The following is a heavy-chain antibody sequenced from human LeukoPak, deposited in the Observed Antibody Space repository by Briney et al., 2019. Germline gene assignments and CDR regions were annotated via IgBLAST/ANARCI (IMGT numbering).Heavy chain of an antibody. V-gene: IGHV4-59*08. CDR3: ARGVDFDSWSGPRSYFDC. D-gene: IGHD3-3*01. Sequence: SETLSLTCTVSGDSISNYYWSWIRQPPGKGLEWIGYIYYSGTTNYNPSLKSRVTISVDTSKNQFSLRLNSVIAADTAVYYCARGVDFDSWSGPRSYFDCWGQGTLVTVSS. CDR2: IYYSGTT. J-gene: IGHJ4*02. CDR1: GDSISNYY.